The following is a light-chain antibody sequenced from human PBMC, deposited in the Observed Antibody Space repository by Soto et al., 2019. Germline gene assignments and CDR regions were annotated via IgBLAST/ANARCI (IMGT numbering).Light chain of an antibody. Sequence: DIHMTQSPPSVSASVGDRVTITCRASQDSEGFLAWYQQKPGTAPKLLVYGTSTLQSGVPSRFSGSGWGTDFILTISSLQPEDVATYYCQKYNKAPWKFGQGTKVDIK. CDR1: QDSEGF. V-gene: IGKV1-27*01. CDR2: GTS. CDR3: QKYNKAPWK. J-gene: IGKJ1*01.